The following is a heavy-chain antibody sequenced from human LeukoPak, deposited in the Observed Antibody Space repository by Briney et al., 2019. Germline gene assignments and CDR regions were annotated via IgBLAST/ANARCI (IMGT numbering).Heavy chain of an antibody. CDR1: GGTFSSYA. J-gene: IGHJ4*02. Sequence: GASVKVSCKASGGTFSSYAISWVRQAPGQGLEWMGRIIPILGIANYAQKFQGRVTITADKSTSTAYMELSSLRSEDTAVYYCASCLAGYGDYLCSCDYWGQGTLVTVSS. CDR3: ASCLAGYGDYLCSCDY. CDR2: IIPILGIA. V-gene: IGHV1-69*04. D-gene: IGHD4-17*01.